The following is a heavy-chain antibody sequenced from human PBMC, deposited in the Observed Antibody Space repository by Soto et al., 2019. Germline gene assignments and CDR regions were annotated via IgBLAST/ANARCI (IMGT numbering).Heavy chain of an antibody. CDR3: ARVGYDFWSGYYPYGMDV. J-gene: IGHJ6*02. CDR2: INAGNGNT. CDR1: GYTFTSYA. V-gene: IGHV1-3*01. D-gene: IGHD3-3*01. Sequence: ASVKVSCKASGYTFTSYAMHWVRQAPGQRLEWMGWINAGNGNTKYSQKFQGRVTITRDTSASTAYMELSSLRSEDTAVYYCARVGYDFWSGYYPYGMDVWGQGTTVTVSS.